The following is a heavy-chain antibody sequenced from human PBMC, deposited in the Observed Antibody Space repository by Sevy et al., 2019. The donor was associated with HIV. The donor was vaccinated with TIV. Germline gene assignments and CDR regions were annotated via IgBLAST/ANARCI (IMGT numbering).Heavy chain of an antibody. CDR2: INPNSGGT. CDR1: GYTFTGYY. J-gene: IGHJ6*03. D-gene: IGHD3-10*01. CDR3: AGEKRITMVRGVDYYYMDV. Sequence: ASVKVSCKASGYTFTGYYMHWVRQAPGQGLEWMGWINPNSGGTNYAQKFQGWVTMTRDTSISTAYMGLSRLRSDDTAVYYWAGEKRITMVRGVDYYYMDVWGKGTTVTVSS. V-gene: IGHV1-2*04.